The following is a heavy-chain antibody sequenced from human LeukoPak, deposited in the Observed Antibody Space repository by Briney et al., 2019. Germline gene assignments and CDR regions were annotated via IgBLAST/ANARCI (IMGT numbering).Heavy chain of an antibody. V-gene: IGHV3-30*02. CDR2: IRFDGSNK. J-gene: IGHJ4*02. Sequence: PGGSLRLSCAASGFTFSSYGIHWVRQAPGKGLEWVAFIRFDGSNKYYADSVKGRFTISRDNSKNTLYLQMNSLRPEDTAVYYCAKDYLGGYSYGSPFDFWGQGTLVTVSS. CDR3: AKDYLGGYSYGSPFDF. CDR1: GFTFSSYG. D-gene: IGHD5-18*01.